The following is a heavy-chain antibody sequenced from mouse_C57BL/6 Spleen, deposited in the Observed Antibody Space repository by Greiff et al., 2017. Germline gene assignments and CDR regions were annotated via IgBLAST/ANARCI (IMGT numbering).Heavy chain of an antibody. Sequence: VQLQQSGAELVKPGASVKISSKASGYAFSSYWMNWVKQRPGKGLEWIGQIYPGDGDTNYNGKFKGKATLTADKSSSTAYMQLSSLTSEDSAFYFCSSPHYYGSSSWFAYWGQGTLVTVSA. V-gene: IGHV1-80*01. D-gene: IGHD1-1*01. CDR1: GYAFSSYW. CDR3: SSPHYYGSSSWFAY. CDR2: IYPGDGDT. J-gene: IGHJ3*01.